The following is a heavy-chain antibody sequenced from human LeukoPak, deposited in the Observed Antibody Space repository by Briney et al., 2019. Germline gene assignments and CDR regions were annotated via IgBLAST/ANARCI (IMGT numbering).Heavy chain of an antibody. CDR3: ARDQYYDSKGWFDP. V-gene: IGHV4-34*01. CDR2: IDHSGGT. Sequence: PSETLSLTCAVYGGSFSGYYWSWIRQPPGKGLEWIGEIDHSGGTNYNPSLKSRVALSVDTSKNQFSLKLSSVTAADTAVYYCARDQYYDSKGWFDPWGQGTLVTVSS. CDR1: GGSFSGYY. J-gene: IGHJ5*02. D-gene: IGHD3-22*01.